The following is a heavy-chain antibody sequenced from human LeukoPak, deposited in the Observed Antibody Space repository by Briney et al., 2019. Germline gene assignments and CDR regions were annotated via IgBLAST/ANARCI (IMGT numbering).Heavy chain of an antibody. CDR1: GFTFSSYG. D-gene: IGHD1-26*01. J-gene: IGHJ4*02. Sequence: GGSLRLSCAASGFTFSSYGMSWVRQAPGKGLEWVSSISSSSSYIYYADSVKGRFTISRDNAKNSLYLQMNSLRAEDTAVYYCARDLVVGATAVGAADYWGQGTLVTVSS. V-gene: IGHV3-21*01. CDR2: ISSSSSYI. CDR3: ARDLVVGATAVGAADY.